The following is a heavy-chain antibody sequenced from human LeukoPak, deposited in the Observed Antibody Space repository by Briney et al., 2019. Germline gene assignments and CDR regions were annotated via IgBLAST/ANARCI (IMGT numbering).Heavy chain of an antibody. D-gene: IGHD3-10*01. J-gene: IGHJ4*02. CDR3: AKDLAYGSGSSSRS. Sequence: GGSLRLSCAASGFTFSSYAMSWVRQAPGKGLEWVSSISGSGGSTYYADSVKGRFTISRDNSKNTLYLQMNSLRAEDTAVYYCAKDLAYGSGSSSRSGGQGTLVTVSS. CDR2: ISGSGGST. V-gene: IGHV3-23*01. CDR1: GFTFSSYA.